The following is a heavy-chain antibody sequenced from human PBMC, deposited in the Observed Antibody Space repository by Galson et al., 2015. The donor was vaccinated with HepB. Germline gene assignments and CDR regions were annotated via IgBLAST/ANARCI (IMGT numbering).Heavy chain of an antibody. CDR2: TNQGGTEN. J-gene: IGHJ3*02. CDR1: GFNFRTYW. CDR3: VRVKWVANAFDI. V-gene: IGHV3-7*03. D-gene: IGHD6-19*01. Sequence: SLRLSCAASGFNFRTYWTSWVRQAPGKGLEWVANTNQGGTENYYVDSVKGRFTISRDNAKSSLYLQMNSLRAEDTAVYYCVRVKWVANAFDIWGQGTIVTVSS.